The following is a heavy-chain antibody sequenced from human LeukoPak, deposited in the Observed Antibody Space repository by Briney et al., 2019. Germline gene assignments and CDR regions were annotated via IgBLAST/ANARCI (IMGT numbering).Heavy chain of an antibody. V-gene: IGHV3-30*04. CDR1: GFTFSNYA. J-gene: IGHJ4*02. D-gene: IGHD4/OR15-4a*01. CDR2: IAYDGRNK. Sequence: GGSLRLSCAASGFTFSNYAMHWVRQAPGKGLEWVAVIAYDGRNKYYADSVKGRFTISRDNSKNTLYLQMNSLRAEDTAVYYCARRAGAYSHPYDYWGQGTLVTVSS. CDR3: ARRAGAYSHPYDY.